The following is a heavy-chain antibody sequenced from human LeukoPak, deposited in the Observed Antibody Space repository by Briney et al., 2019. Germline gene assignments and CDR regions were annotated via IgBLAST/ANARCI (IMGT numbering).Heavy chain of an antibody. D-gene: IGHD6-19*01. J-gene: IGHJ6*02. V-gene: IGHV3-23*01. Sequence: GGSLRLSCAASGFTFSSYAMNWVRQAPGKGLEWVSAISGSGGSTYYADSVKGRFTISRDNSENTLYLQMNSLRAEDTAVYYCAKVQQYSSGWYWEDYYYGMDVWGQGTTVTVSS. CDR1: GFTFSSYA. CDR2: ISGSGGST. CDR3: AKVQQYSSGWYWEDYYYGMDV.